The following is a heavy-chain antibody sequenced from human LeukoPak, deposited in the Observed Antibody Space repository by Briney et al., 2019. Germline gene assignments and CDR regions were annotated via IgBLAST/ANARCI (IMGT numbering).Heavy chain of an antibody. D-gene: IGHD3-16*02. CDR2: IHPSTGNP. J-gene: IGHJ4*02. V-gene: IGHV7-4-1*02. CDR3: ARAFQSLGGLSLPDY. Sequence: ASVKVSCKASGYTFTDYAMNWVRQAPGQGLEWMGWIHPSTGNPTYAQGFTGRFVFSLDTSVSTTYLQISGLKAEDTAVYFCARAFQSLGGLSLPDYWGQGTLVTV. CDR1: GYTFTDYA.